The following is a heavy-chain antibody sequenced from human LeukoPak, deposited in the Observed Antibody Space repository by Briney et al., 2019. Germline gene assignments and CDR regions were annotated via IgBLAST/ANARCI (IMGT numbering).Heavy chain of an antibody. D-gene: IGHD3-3*01. Sequence: SETLSLTCTVSGDSISSGNYYWTWIRQHPGKGLEWVGYIHSGGSTWYNPSLKSRVILSVYTSKNQFSLKLSSVTAADTAVYYCARGPGRLVFGVVISRYFDYWGQGTLVTVSS. J-gene: IGHJ4*02. CDR3: ARGPGRLVFGVVISRYFDY. CDR2: IHSGGST. V-gene: IGHV4-31*03. CDR1: GDSISSGNYY.